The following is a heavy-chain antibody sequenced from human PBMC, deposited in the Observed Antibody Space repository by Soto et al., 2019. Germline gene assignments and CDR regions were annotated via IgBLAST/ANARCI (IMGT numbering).Heavy chain of an antibody. CDR3: ARHGGAHYLSRGYHYALDY. V-gene: IGHV5-10-1*01. D-gene: IGHD3-22*01. J-gene: IGHJ4*02. Sequence: GESLMISCQGSGYSFPNNWITWVRQMLGKGLEWMGMIDLTDSYTSYSPSFQGHVAFSADRSINTTYLQWSSLRASDTAMYYCARHGGAHYLSRGYHYALDYWGQGTPVTVSS. CDR2: IDLTDSYT. CDR1: GYSFPNNW.